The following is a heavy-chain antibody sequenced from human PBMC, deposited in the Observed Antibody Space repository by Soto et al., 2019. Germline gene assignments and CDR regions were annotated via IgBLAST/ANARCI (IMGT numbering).Heavy chain of an antibody. CDR3: ARVASGELLYHSDY. J-gene: IGHJ4*02. D-gene: IGHD3-10*01. V-gene: IGHV3-48*01. CDR1: GFTFSSYS. Sequence: GGSLRLSCAASGFTFSSYSMNWVRQAPGKGLEWVSYISSSSSTIYYADSVKGRFTISRDNAKNSLYLQMNSLRAEDTAVYYCARVASGELLYHSDYWGQGTLVTVSS. CDR2: ISSSSSTI.